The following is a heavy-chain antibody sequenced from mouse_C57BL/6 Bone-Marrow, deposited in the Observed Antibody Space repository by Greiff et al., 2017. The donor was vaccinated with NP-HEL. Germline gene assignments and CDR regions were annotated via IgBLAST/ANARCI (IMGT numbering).Heavy chain of an antibody. CDR3: ALYYGNCLAWFAY. D-gene: IGHD2-1*01. V-gene: IGHV1-52*01. J-gene: IGHJ3*01. Sequence: QVQLQQSGAELVRPGSSVKLSCKASGYTFTSYWMHWVKQRPIQGLEWIGNIDPSDSETHYNQKFKDKATLTVDKSSSTAYMQLSSLTSEDSAVYNCALYYGNCLAWFAYWGQGTLVTVSA. CDR1: GYTFTSYW. CDR2: IDPSDSET.